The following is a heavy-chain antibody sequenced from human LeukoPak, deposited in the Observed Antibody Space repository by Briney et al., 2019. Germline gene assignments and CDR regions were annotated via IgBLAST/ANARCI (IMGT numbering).Heavy chain of an antibody. CDR2: ITASGDRT. Sequence: GGSLRLSCTASGFIFSDYVMIWVRQAPGKGLEWVSGITASGDRTYYGDSVKGRFTVSRDNSKNTLYVQMNSLRAEDTAVYYCAKDRGNGPPYDILTGYPHDAFDIWGQGTMVTVSS. V-gene: IGHV3-23*01. D-gene: IGHD3-9*01. J-gene: IGHJ3*02. CDR1: GFIFSDYV. CDR3: AKDRGNGPPYDILTGYPHDAFDI.